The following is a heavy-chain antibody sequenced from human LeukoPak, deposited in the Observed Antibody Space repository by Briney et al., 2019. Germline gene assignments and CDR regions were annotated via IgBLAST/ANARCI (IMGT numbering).Heavy chain of an antibody. CDR3: AKVGYYGMDV. CDR1: GFTFSSYA. J-gene: IGHJ6*02. Sequence: PGRSLRLSCAASGFTFSSYAMHWVRQAPGKGLEWVAVISYDGSNKYYADSVKGRFTISRDNSKNTLYLQMNSLRAEDTAVYYCAKVGYYGMDVWGQGTTVTVSS. V-gene: IGHV3-30-3*01. CDR2: ISYDGSNK.